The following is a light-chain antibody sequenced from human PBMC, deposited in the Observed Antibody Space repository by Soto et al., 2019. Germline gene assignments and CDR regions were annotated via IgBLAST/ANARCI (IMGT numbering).Light chain of an antibody. CDR3: QQYNNWPYT. CDR1: QSVGSN. J-gene: IGKJ2*01. Sequence: EIVMTQSPATLSVSPGERDTLSCRASQSVGSNLAWYQQRPGQAPRPLIFGASTRAIGIPPRFSGSRSGTEFTLTISSLQSEDFAVYFCQQYNNWPYTFGRGTKLEIK. CDR2: GAS. V-gene: IGKV3-15*01.